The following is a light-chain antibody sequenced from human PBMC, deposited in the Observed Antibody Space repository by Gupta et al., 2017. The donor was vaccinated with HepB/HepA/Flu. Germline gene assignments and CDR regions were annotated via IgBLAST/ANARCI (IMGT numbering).Light chain of an antibody. CDR2: DVS. CDR1: SSDVGGYNY. Sequence: SALTQPASVSGSPGPSITISCTGTSSDVGGYNYVSWDQQHPGKAPKLMIYDVSTRPAGVASCFSGSKSGNTASLTISGPKEEDEADYYCNSDTSSSNLVFGGGTKLTVL. V-gene: IGLV2-14*01. J-gene: IGLJ2*01. CDR3: NSDTSSSNLV.